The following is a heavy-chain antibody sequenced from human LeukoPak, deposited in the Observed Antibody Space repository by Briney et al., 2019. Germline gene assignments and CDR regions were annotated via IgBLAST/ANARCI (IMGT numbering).Heavy chain of an antibody. Sequence: PSETLSLTCTVSGGSISSSSYYWGWIRQPPGKGLEWIGSIYYSGSTYYNPSLKSRVTISVDTSKNQFSLKLSSVTAADTAVYYCAKETVTESLSDYWGQGTLVTVSS. CDR1: GGSISSSSYY. V-gene: IGHV4-39*07. J-gene: IGHJ4*02. CDR2: IYYSGST. CDR3: AKETVTESLSDY. D-gene: IGHD4-17*01.